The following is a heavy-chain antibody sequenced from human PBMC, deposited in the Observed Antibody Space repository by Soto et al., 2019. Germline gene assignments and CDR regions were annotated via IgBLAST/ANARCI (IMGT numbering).Heavy chain of an antibody. J-gene: IGHJ4*02. Sequence: ASVKVSCKASGGTFSSYAISWVRQAPGQGLEWMGGIIPIFGTANYAQKFQGRVTITADESTSTAYMELSSLRSEDTAVYYCARGRDSSSSFAYFDYWGQGTLVTVSS. V-gene: IGHV1-69*13. D-gene: IGHD6-6*01. CDR1: GGTFSSYA. CDR2: IIPIFGTA. CDR3: ARGRDSSSSFAYFDY.